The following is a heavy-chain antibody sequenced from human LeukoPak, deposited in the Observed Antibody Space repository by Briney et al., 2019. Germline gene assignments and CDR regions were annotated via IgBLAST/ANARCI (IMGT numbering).Heavy chain of an antibody. CDR3: ARGSPAYSGRYSPLGNIDY. CDR1: GYTFTNYD. D-gene: IGHD1-26*01. J-gene: IGHJ4*02. V-gene: IGHV1-18*01. CDR2: ISAYNGDT. Sequence: GASVKVSCKASGYTFTNYDITWVRQAPGQGLEWMGWISAYNGDTSYAQNLQGRVTMTTDTSTSTGYMDLKSLRSDDTAVYYCARGSPAYSGRYSPLGNIDYWGQGTLVTVSS.